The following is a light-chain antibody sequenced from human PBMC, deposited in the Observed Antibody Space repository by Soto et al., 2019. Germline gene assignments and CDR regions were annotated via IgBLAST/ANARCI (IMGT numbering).Light chain of an antibody. J-gene: IGLJ1*01. CDR3: RSYTSISTYV. CDR2: DVT. Sequence: QSALTQPASGSGAPGESITISCTGSRRGVGGYNFVSWYQQHPDKAPKLMIYDVTNRPSGVSNRFSGSKSGNTASLTISGLQAEDEADYYCRSYTSISTYVFGTGTKVTVL. CDR1: RRGVGGYNF. V-gene: IGLV2-14*01.